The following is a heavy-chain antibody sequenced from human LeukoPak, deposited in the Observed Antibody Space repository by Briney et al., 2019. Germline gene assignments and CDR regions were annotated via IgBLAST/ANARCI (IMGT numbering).Heavy chain of an antibody. CDR3: ARDGSGYSDLVNY. Sequence: GGSLRLSCAASGFTFSSYTMNWVRQAPGKGLEWVSSISSSSSYIYYADSVKGRFTISRHNAKNSLFLQMNSLRAEDSAVYYCARDGSGYSDLVNYWGQGTLVTVSS. J-gene: IGHJ4*02. CDR1: GFTFSSYT. V-gene: IGHV3-21*01. CDR2: ISSSSSYI. D-gene: IGHD3-22*01.